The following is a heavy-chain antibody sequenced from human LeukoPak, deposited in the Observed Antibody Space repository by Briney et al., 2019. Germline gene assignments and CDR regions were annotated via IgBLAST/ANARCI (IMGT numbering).Heavy chain of an antibody. Sequence: SVKVSCKASGGTFSSYAISWVRQAPGQGLEWMGGIIPIFGTANYAQKFQGRVTITADKSTSTAYMELSSLRSEDTAVYYCARDGEDPAYAMVRGVLDYWGQGTLVTVSS. J-gene: IGHJ4*02. D-gene: IGHD3-10*01. CDR1: GGTFSSYA. V-gene: IGHV1-69*06. CDR2: IIPIFGTA. CDR3: ARDGEDPAYAMVRGVLDY.